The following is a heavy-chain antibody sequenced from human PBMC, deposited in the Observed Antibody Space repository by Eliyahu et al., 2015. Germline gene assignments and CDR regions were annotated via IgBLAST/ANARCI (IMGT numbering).Heavy chain of an antibody. CDR3: AGQETTVTTGADXYFDL. Sequence: QVQLQQWGAGLLKPSETLSLTCAVYXGSFSGYYWSWIRQPPGKGLEWIGEINHSGSTNYNPSLKSRVTISVDTSKNQFSLKLSSVTAADTAVYYCAGQETTVTTGADXYFDLWGRGTLVTVSS. CDR2: INHSGST. J-gene: IGHJ2*01. CDR1: XGSFSGYY. D-gene: IGHD4-17*01. V-gene: IGHV4-34*01.